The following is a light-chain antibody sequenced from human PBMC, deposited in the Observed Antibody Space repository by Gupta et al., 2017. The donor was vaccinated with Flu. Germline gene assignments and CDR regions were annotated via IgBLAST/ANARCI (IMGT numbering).Light chain of an antibody. J-gene: IGKJ2*03. CDR1: QSVLYSSNNKNY. CDR2: WAS. V-gene: IGKV4-1*01. CDR3: QQYYSTPYS. Sequence: DNVMTQSPDSLAVSLGERATINCKSSQSVLYSSNNKNYLAWYQQKPGQPPKLLIYWASTRESGVPDRFSGSGSGTDFTLTISSLHAEDVAVYYCQQYYSTPYSFGQGTKLEIK.